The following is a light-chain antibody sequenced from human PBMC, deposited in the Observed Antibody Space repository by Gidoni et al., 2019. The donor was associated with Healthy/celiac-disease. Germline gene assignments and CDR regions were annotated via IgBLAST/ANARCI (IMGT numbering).Light chain of an antibody. CDR1: SSDVGGYNY. CDR3: SSYTSSSTPVV. J-gene: IGLJ2*01. V-gene: IGLV2-14*01. CDR2: EVS. Sequence: SVSGSPGQSITISCTGTSSDVGGYNYVSWCQQHPGKAPKLMIYEVSNRPSGVSNRFSGSKSGNTASLTISGLQAEDEADYYCSSYTSSSTPVVFGGGTKLTVL.